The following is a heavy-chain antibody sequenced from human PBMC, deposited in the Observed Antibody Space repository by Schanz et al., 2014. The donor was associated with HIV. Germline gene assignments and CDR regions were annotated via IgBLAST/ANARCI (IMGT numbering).Heavy chain of an antibody. CDR1: GSSVTYFY. CDR3: ARAKWPPRNRHFDF. CDR2: VNHSGDA. V-gene: IGHV4-34*02. Sequence: QVQLQQWGAGLLKPSETLSLTCAVYGSSVTYFYWSWIRQSPGKGLEWIAEVNHSGDANHNPSLKSRVTISVHTSKNQFSLKLDSVTAADTAVYYCARAKWPPRNRHFDFWGQGNLVTVS. J-gene: IGHJ4*02. D-gene: IGHD5-12*01.